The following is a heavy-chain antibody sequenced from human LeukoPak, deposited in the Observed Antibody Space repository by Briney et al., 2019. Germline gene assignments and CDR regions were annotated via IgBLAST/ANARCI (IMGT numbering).Heavy chain of an antibody. Sequence: GESLKISCKDSGYSFTSYWIGWVRQMPGKGLEWMGIIYPGDSDTRYSPSFQGQVTISADKSISTAYLQWSSLKASDTAMYYCARPGYYDSSGYYPRDYWGQGTLVTVSS. CDR2: IYPGDSDT. CDR3: ARPGYYDSSGYYPRDY. J-gene: IGHJ4*02. V-gene: IGHV5-51*01. D-gene: IGHD3-22*01. CDR1: GYSFTSYW.